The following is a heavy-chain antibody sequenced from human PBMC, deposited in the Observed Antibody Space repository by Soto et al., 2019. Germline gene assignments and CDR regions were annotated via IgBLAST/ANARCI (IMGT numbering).Heavy chain of an antibody. CDR2: IYYSGTT. Sequence: SETLSLTCTVSGACIRSSNHYWGFILQPPGKGLEWIATIYYSGTTHYTPSLKSRVTISVHTSKNKFSLKLTSVTAADTAVYYCARHRGMAADYEYWGQGTVVTVSS. CDR3: ARHRGMAADYEY. CDR1: GACIRSSNHY. V-gene: IGHV4-39*01. J-gene: IGHJ4*02. D-gene: IGHD6-13*01.